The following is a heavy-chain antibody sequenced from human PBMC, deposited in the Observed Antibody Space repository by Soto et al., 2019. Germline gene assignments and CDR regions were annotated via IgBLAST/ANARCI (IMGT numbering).Heavy chain of an antibody. CDR3: AKRSSSGFSTRGMYFDY. CDR2: ISGSGGST. CDR1: GFTFSSYA. V-gene: IGHV3-23*01. D-gene: IGHD3-22*01. Sequence: GGSLRLSCAASGFTFSSYAMSWVRQAPGKGLEWVSAISGSGGSTYYADSVKGRFTISRENSKNTLYLQMNSLRAEDTAVYYCAKRSSSGFSTRGMYFDYWGQGTLVTVSS. J-gene: IGHJ4*02.